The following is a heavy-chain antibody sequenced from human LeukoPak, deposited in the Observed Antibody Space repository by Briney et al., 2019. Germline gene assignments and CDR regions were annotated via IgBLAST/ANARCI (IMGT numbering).Heavy chain of an antibody. CDR2: ISAYNGNT. CDR3: ARGGATVVTYDAFDI. J-gene: IGHJ3*02. Sequence: ASVKISCKTSGYTFISYAINWVRQAPGQGLEWMGWISAYNGNTNYAQKLQGRVTMTTDTSTSTAYMELRSLRSDDTAVYYCARGGATVVTYDAFDIWGQGTMVTVSS. CDR1: GYTFISYA. D-gene: IGHD4-23*01. V-gene: IGHV1-18*01.